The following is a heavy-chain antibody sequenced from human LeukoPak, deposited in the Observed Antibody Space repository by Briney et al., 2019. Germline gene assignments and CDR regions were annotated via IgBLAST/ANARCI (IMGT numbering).Heavy chain of an antibody. J-gene: IGHJ3*02. CDR2: ISSSSSTI. Sequence: GGSLRLSCAASGFTFSSYSMNWVRQAPGKGLEWVSYISSSSSTIYYADSVKGRFTISRDNSKNTLYLQMNSLRAEDTAVYYCARETYYYDSSGYYTPFGAFDIWGQGTMVTVSS. CDR1: GFTFSSYS. V-gene: IGHV3-48*01. CDR3: ARETYYYDSSGYYTPFGAFDI. D-gene: IGHD3-22*01.